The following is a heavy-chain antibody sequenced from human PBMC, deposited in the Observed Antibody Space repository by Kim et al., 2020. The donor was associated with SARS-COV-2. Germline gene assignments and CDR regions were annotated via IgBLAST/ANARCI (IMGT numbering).Heavy chain of an antibody. V-gene: IGHV3-64*01. J-gene: IGHJ4*02. D-gene: IGHD4-17*01. Sequence: SVKGRFTISRDNSKNTLYLQMGSLRAEDMAVYYCARARPDTSRYGDYDDYWGQGTLVTVSS. CDR3: ARARPDTSRYGDYDDY.